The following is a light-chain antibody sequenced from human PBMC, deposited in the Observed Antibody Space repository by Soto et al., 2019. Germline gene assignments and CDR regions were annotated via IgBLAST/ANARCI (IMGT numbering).Light chain of an antibody. J-gene: IGLJ1*01. CDR1: SSNIGSNT. Sequence: QSVLTQPPSASGTPGQRVTISCSGSSSNIGSNTVNWYQQLPGTAPKLLIYSNNQLPSGVPDRFSGSKSGTSASLAISGFQSEDEADYYCAAWDDSLNGFYVFGTGTKLTVL. V-gene: IGLV1-44*01. CDR2: SNN. CDR3: AAWDDSLNGFYV.